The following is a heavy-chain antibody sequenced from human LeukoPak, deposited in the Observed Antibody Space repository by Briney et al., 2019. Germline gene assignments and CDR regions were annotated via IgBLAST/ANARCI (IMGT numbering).Heavy chain of an antibody. D-gene: IGHD4-17*01. J-gene: IGHJ5*02. CDR2: IYYSGST. Sequence: SETLSLTCTVSGGSISSGGYYWSWIRQHPGKGLEWIGYIYYSGSTYYNPSLKSRVTISVDTSKNQFSLKLSSVTAADTAVYYCASCYGDYVNWFDPWGQGTLVTVSS. CDR1: GGSISSGGYY. CDR3: ASCYGDYVNWFDP. V-gene: IGHV4-31*03.